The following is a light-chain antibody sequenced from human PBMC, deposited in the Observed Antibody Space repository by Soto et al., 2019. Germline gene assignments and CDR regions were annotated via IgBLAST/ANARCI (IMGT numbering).Light chain of an antibody. Sequence: EILLTQSPGTLSFSPSETATLSCRASQGVRYNYLAWYQQRPGQPPRLLIYAAASRASGIPDRFSGSVSGTDFTLTIRSLEPEDFAVYFCQQYGTSPVTFGGGTKVDIK. V-gene: IGKV3-20*01. CDR2: AAA. J-gene: IGKJ4*01. CDR1: QGVRYNY. CDR3: QQYGTSPVT.